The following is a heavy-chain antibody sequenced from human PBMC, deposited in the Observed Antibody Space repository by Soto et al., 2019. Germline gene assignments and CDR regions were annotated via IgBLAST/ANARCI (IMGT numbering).Heavy chain of an antibody. CDR1: GYTFNTFG. J-gene: IGHJ4*02. V-gene: IGHV1-18*01. Sequence: ASVKVSCKASGYTFNTFGVTWVRQAPGQGLEWMGWISAYNGNTNYAQKLQGRVTMTTDTSTSTAYMELRSLRSDDTAVYYCARDRSYYIDSLGQGTLVTVSS. CDR2: ISAYNGNT. CDR3: ARDRSYYIDS. D-gene: IGHD3-10*01.